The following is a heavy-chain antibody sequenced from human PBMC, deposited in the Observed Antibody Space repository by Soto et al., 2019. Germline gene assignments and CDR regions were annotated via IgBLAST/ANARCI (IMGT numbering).Heavy chain of an antibody. D-gene: IGHD1-26*01. CDR3: ARAYSSRTYYFDY. CDR2: IYYSGST. V-gene: IGHV4-31*03. CDR1: GGSISSGGYY. J-gene: IGHJ4*02. Sequence: SETLSLTCTVSGGSISSGGYYWSWIRQHPGKGLEWIGYIYYSGSTYYNPSLRSRVTISVDTSKNQFSLKLSSVTAADTAVYYCARAYSSRTYYFDYWGQGTLVTVSS.